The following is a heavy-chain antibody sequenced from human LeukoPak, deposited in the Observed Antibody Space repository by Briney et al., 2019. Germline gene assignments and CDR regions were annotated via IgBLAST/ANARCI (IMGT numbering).Heavy chain of an antibody. Sequence: ASVKVSCKASGYTFTSNYIHWVRQAPGQGLEWMGMIYPRDGSTSYAQKFQGRVTVTRDTSTSTVHMELSGLGSEDTAVYYCARDQEGFDYWGQGTLVTVSS. CDR3: ARDQEGFDY. CDR1: GYTFTSNY. CDR2: IYPRDGST. J-gene: IGHJ4*02. V-gene: IGHV1-46*01.